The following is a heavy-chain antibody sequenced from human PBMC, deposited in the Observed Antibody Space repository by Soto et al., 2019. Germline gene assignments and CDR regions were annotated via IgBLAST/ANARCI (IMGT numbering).Heavy chain of an antibody. J-gene: IGHJ4*02. CDR2: IYYSGST. CDR3: ASAYSSGWYYHDY. D-gene: IGHD6-19*01. CDR1: GGSISSSSYY. V-gene: IGHV4-39*01. Sequence: QLQLQESGPGLVKPSETLSLTCTVSGGSISSSSYYWGWIRQPPGKGLEWIGSIYYSGSTYYNPPLKSRVTISVDTSKNQFSLKLSSVTAADTAVYYCASAYSSGWYYHDYWGQGTLVTVSS.